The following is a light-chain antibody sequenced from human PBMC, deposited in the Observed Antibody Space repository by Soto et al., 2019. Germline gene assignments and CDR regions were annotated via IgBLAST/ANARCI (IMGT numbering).Light chain of an antibody. J-gene: IGLJ1*01. V-gene: IGLV2-14*01. Sequence: QSALTQPASVSGSPGQSITISCTGTSSDVGGYNYVSWYQQHPGQAPRLMVYDVTNRASGVSDRFSVSKSGNTVSLTISGLQAEDEADYYCASYTTASTYVFGTGTQLTVL. CDR1: SSDVGGYNY. CDR2: DVT. CDR3: ASYTTASTYV.